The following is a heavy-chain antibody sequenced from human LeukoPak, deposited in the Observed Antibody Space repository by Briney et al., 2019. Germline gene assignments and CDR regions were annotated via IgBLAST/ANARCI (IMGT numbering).Heavy chain of an antibody. CDR2: IWYDGSNK. CDR1: GFTFSSYG. D-gene: IGHD2-15*01. V-gene: IGHV3-33*08. Sequence: GGSLRLSCAASGFTFSSYGMHWVRQAPGKGLEWVAVIWYDGSNKYYADSVKGRFTISRDNSKNTLYLQMNSLRAEDTAVYYCARDEDIVVVVGLLDVWGQGTTVTVSS. J-gene: IGHJ6*02. CDR3: ARDEDIVVVVGLLDV.